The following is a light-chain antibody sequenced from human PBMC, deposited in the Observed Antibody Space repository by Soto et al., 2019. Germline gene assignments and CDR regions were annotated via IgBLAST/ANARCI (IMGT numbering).Light chain of an antibody. V-gene: IGKV4-1*01. CDR1: QSVLFSSDNKNY. Sequence: DIVMTQSPDSLAVSLGERATINCKSSQSVLFSSDNKNYLAWYQQNPGQPPKVLIYWASTRESGVPDRFSGSGSGTDFTLTISSLLAEDVAIYYCQQYYSVPYTFGQGTKLEIK. J-gene: IGKJ2*01. CDR2: WAS. CDR3: QQYYSVPYT.